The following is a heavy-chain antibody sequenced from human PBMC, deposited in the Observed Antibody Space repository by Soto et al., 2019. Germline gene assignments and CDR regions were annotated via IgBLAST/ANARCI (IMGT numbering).Heavy chain of an antibody. Sequence: QVQLQESGPGLVKPSETLSLTCTVSGGSISSYYWSWIRQPPGTGLEWIGYIYYSGSTNYKPSLKRRVTISVATSKNQFSLKLSSVTAADTAVYYWARRWGGTFDSWGQGTLVTVSS. CDR1: GGSISSYY. D-gene: IGHD2-21*01. V-gene: IGHV4-59*01. J-gene: IGHJ4*02. CDR2: IYYSGST. CDR3: ARRWGGTFDS.